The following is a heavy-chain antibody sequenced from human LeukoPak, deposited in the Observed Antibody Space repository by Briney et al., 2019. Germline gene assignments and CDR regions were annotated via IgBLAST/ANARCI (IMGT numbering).Heavy chain of an antibody. D-gene: IGHD1-7*01. CDR1: GFTFGGYA. CDR2: ISAGSEDS. J-gene: IGHJ6*02. Sequence: GGSLRLSCTASGFTFGGYATSWVRQAPGKGLEWVSSISAGSEDSYYADSVKGRFTISRDNSKSTLYLQMNSLRADDTAVYYGARTIAQYSNTWLYYYYGLDVWGQGTTVTVSS. CDR3: ARTIAQYSNTWLYYYYGLDV. V-gene: IGHV3-23*01.